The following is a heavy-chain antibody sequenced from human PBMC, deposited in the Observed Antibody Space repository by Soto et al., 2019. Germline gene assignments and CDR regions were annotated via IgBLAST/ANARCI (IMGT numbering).Heavy chain of an antibody. J-gene: IGHJ4*02. Sequence: GGSLRLSCAASGFTFSSYAMHWFRQAPCQGLEWVAVISYDGSNKYYADSVKGRFTISRDNSKNTLYLQMNSLRAEDTAVYYCARDSPYYYDSSGYYYYLFDYWGQGTLVTVSS. CDR1: GFTFSSYA. D-gene: IGHD3-22*01. CDR3: ARDSPYYYDSSGYYYYLFDY. CDR2: ISYDGSNK. V-gene: IGHV3-30-3*01.